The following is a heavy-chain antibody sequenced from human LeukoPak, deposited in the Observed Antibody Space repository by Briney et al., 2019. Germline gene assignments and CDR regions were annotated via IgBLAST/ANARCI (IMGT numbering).Heavy chain of an antibody. CDR3: AKDRAIGSATSAFDI. CDR1: GFTFSSYA. J-gene: IGHJ3*02. D-gene: IGHD2-15*01. CDR2: IGVSGGST. Sequence: GGSLRLSCAASGFTFSSYAMGWVRQPPGKGLEWVSGIGVSGGSTYYADSVKGRFTISRDNSKNTLYLQMNSLRAEDTAEYYCAKDRAIGSATSAFDIWGPGTMVTVSS. V-gene: IGHV3-23*01.